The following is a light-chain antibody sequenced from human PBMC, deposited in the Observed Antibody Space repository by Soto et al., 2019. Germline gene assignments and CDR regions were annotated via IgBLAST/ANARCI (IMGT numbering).Light chain of an antibody. J-gene: IGKJ2*03. Sequence: IVLTQSPGTLSLSPGERATLSCRASQSVSSDYLAWYQQKHGQAPRLLIYGASSRATGISDRFSGSGSGTDFTLTITRLEPEDFAVYYCHHYDTSPESFGQGTKLEIK. CDR3: HHYDTSPES. CDR1: QSVSSDY. CDR2: GAS. V-gene: IGKV3-20*01.